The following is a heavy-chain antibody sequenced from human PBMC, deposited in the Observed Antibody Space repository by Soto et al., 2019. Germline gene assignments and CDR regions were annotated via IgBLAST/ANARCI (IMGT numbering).Heavy chain of an antibody. D-gene: IGHD2-15*01. CDR3: ARDHDIVVVVATTRADWFGR. CDR1: GYTFTSYG. V-gene: IGHV1-18*01. CDR2: ISAYNGNT. Sequence: ASVKVSCKASGYTFTSYGISWVRQAPGQGLEWMGWISAYNGNTNYAQKLQGRVTMTTDTSTSTAYMGLRSLRSDDTAVYYCARDHDIVVVVATTRADWFGRWGQGTLVTVSS. J-gene: IGHJ5*02.